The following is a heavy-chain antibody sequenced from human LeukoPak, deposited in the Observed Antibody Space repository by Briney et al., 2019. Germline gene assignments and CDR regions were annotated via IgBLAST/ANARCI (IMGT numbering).Heavy chain of an antibody. J-gene: IGHJ4*02. D-gene: IGHD2-21*01. CDR2: ISGSGGST. V-gene: IGHV3-23*01. CDR1: GFTFSSYG. CDR3: AKAPVTTCRGAYCYPFDY. Sequence: RTGGTLRLSCAASGFTFSSYGMSWVRQAPGKGLEWVSAISGSGGSTYYADSVKGRFTISRDNSKNTLYLQMNSLRAEGTGVYFCAKAPVTTCRGAYCYPFDYWGQGTLVTVSS.